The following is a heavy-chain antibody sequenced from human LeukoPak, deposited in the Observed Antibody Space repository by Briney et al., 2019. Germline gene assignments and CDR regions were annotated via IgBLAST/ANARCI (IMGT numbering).Heavy chain of an antibody. CDR3: VKDLGSAITSALALDV. Sequence: GGSLRLSCAASGFTFSSYGMHWVRQAPGKGLEWVAVISYDGSNKYYADSVKGRFTISRDNHKNLLHLQMDSLRPDDSAVYYCVKDLGSAITSALALDVWGQGTTVTVSS. CDR2: ISYDGSNK. CDR1: GFTFSSYG. V-gene: IGHV3-30*18. D-gene: IGHD2-15*01. J-gene: IGHJ6*02.